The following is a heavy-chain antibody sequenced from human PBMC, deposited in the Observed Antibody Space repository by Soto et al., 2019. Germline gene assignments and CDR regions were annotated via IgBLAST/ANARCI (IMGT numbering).Heavy chain of an antibody. J-gene: IGHJ4*02. CDR2: INHSGST. Sequence: QVQLQQWGAGLLKPSETLSLTCAVYGGSFSGYYWSWIRQPPGKGLEGIGEINHSGSTNYNPSLKSRVTISVDTSKNQFSLKLSSVTAADTAVYYCASRYCSGGSCYRYFDYWGQGTLVTVSS. D-gene: IGHD2-15*01. CDR3: ASRYCSGGSCYRYFDY. V-gene: IGHV4-34*01. CDR1: GGSFSGYY.